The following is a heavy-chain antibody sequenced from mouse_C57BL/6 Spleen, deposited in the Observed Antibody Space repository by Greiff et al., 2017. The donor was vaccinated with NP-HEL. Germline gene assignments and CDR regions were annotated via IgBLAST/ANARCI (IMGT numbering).Heavy chain of an antibody. J-gene: IGHJ1*03. Sequence: EVKLVESEGGLVQPGSSMKLSCTASGFTFSDYYMAWVRQVPEKGLEWVANINYDGSSTYYLDSLKSRFIISRDNAKNILYLQMSSLKSEDTATYYYARESDYYCSQYFDVWGTGTTVTVSS. V-gene: IGHV5-16*01. CDR2: INYDGSST. CDR3: ARESDYYCSQYFDV. D-gene: IGHD1-1*01. CDR1: GFTFSDYY.